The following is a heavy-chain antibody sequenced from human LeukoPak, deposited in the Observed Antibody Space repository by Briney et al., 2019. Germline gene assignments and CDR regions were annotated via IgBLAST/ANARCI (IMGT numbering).Heavy chain of an antibody. Sequence: SETLSLTCTVSGYSLSSGYYWGWIRQPPGKGLEGIGTIYLGGSTYYNPSLKRRVSISVDTSKNQFSMWLSSVPAAETGVYYCARDLIAPDAMAGSGSYSTDYWGQGTLATVSS. J-gene: IGHJ4*02. CDR1: GYSLSSGYY. D-gene: IGHD3-10*01. CDR2: IYLGGST. CDR3: ARDLIAPDAMAGSGSYSTDY. V-gene: IGHV4-38-2*02.